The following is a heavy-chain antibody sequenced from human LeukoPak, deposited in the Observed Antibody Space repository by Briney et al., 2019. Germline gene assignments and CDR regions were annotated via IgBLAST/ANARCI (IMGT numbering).Heavy chain of an antibody. V-gene: IGHV3-11*03. CDR3: ARISGSYVFDY. CDR1: GFNFSDYY. CDR2: ISSSSSYT. Sequence: TGGSLRLSCAASGFNFSDYYMSWIRQAPGKGLEWVSYISSSSSYTNYADSVKGRFTISRDNAKNSMYLQMNSLRAEDTAVYYCARISGSYVFDYWGQGTLVTVSS. J-gene: IGHJ4*02. D-gene: IGHD1-26*01.